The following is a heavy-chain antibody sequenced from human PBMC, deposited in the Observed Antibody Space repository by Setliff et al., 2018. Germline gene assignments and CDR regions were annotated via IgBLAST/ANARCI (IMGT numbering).Heavy chain of an antibody. CDR1: GFAFPNFG. CDR2: IIPIFCTP. J-gene: IGHJ6*03. CDR3: ARGPQKFYSDTSGYYYDALYYYYMDV. V-gene: IGHV1-69*13. Sequence: SVKVSCKTSGFAFPNFGFSWVRQAPGQGLEWMGGIIPIFCTPTYAQKFQGRVTIIADESASTTYMELSSLRSEDTAVYYCARGPQKFYSDTSGYYYDALYYYYMDVWGKGTTVTVS. D-gene: IGHD3-22*01.